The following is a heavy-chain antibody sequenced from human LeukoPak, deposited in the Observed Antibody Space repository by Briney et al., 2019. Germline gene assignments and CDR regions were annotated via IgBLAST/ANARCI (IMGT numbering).Heavy chain of an antibody. CDR1: GYTFTDAY. Sequence: ASVKVSCKASGYTFTDAYIHWVRQAPGQGLEWMGWINPDSGGTNYAQKFQGRVTMTRDTSITTVYMELSSLRSDDTAVYYCARVKYRAAGDKQHWGWGTLVTVSS. CDR3: ARVKYRAAGDKQH. D-gene: IGHD6-13*01. J-gene: IGHJ1*01. V-gene: IGHV1-2*02. CDR2: INPDSGGT.